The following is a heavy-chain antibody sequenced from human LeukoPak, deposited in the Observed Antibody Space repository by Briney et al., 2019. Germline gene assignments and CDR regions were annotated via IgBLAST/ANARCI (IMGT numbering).Heavy chain of an antibody. CDR3: AREVEYSSSYWFDP. CDR1: GYTFTSYG. CDR2: ISAYNGNT. V-gene: IGHV1-18*01. J-gene: IGHJ5*02. D-gene: IGHD6-6*01. Sequence: RASVKVSCKASGYTFTSYGISWVGQAGGQGVEGMAWISAYNGNTNYAQTLQGRVTMTTDTSTSTAYMELRSLRSDDTAVYYCAREVEYSSSYWFDPWGQGTLVTVSS.